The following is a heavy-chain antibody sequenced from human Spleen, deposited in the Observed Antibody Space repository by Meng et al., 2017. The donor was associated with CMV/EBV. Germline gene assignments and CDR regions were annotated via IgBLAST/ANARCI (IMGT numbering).Heavy chain of an antibody. CDR1: GYTFTNSG. V-gene: IGHV1-18*01. Sequence: VQSGGGGKKPGASVKVSCKASGYTFTNSGIPWLRQAPGQGLEWMGWISAYNGNTNYAQTLQGRVTMTTDTSTNTAYMELGSLRSDDTAVYYCARVEVGITSGDYWGQGTLVTVSS. D-gene: IGHD1-26*01. CDR3: ARVEVGITSGDY. CDR2: ISAYNGNT. J-gene: IGHJ4*02.